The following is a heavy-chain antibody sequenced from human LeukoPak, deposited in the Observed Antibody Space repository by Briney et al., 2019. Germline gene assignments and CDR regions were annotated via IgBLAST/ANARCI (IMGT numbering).Heavy chain of an antibody. D-gene: IGHD6-19*01. Sequence: SETLSLTCAVCGGSFSGYYWTWIRQPPGKGREWIGEMNHSGSTNYNPSLKSRVTISVDTSKNQFSLKLTSVTAADTAVYYCASGGWYRGYWGQGTLVTVSS. CDR3: ASGGWYRGY. V-gene: IGHV4-34*01. CDR1: GGSFSGYY. J-gene: IGHJ4*02. CDR2: MNHSGST.